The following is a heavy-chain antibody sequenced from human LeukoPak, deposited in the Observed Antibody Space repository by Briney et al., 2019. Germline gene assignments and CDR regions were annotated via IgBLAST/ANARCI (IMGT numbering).Heavy chain of an antibody. CDR3: ARSVAGGGYDAFDI. J-gene: IGHJ3*02. CDR1: GGTLSSYA. D-gene: IGHD6-19*01. V-gene: IGHV1-69*05. Sequence: ASVKVSCKASGGTLSSYAISWVRQAPGQGLEWMGRIIPIFGTANYAQKFQGRVTITTDESTSTAYMELSSLRSEDTAVYYCARSVAGGGYDAFDIWGQGTMVTVSS. CDR2: IIPIFGTA.